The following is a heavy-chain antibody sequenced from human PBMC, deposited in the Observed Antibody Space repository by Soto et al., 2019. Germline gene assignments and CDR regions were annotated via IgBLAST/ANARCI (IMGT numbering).Heavy chain of an antibody. D-gene: IGHD2-21*02. CDR3: ARQLAYCGGDCYTEPIDY. Sequence: ASVKVSCKASGYTFTKYYVLWVRQAPGQGLEWVGRINPNTGGTNYAQKFQDRVTMTRDTSITTAYMELSRLRSDDTAVYYCARQLAYCGGDCYTEPIDYWGQGTQVT. CDR2: INPNTGGT. V-gene: IGHV1-2*06. CDR1: GYTFTKYY. J-gene: IGHJ4*02.